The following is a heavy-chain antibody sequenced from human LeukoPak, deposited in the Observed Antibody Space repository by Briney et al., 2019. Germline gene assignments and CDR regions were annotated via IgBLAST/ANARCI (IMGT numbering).Heavy chain of an antibody. D-gene: IGHD3-22*01. J-gene: IGHJ6*03. V-gene: IGHV4-59*01. CDR3: ARDSRYSDTSGYYYRHYYIDV. CDR1: GGSINYYY. CDR2: IYSSGST. Sequence: SETLSLTCTVSGGSINYYYWSWIRQPPGKGLEYIGYIYSSGSTNYNPSLKSRVTMSVDTSKNQFSLKLSSVTAADTAVYYCARDSRYSDTSGYYYRHYYIDVWGKGTTVTVSS.